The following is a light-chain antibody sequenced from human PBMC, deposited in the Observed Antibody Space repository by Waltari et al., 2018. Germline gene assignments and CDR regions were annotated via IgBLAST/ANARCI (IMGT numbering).Light chain of an antibody. J-gene: IGLJ3*02. CDR3: SSYASSNFLV. CDR2: EAT. CDR1: RSDVGGFNY. Sequence: QSAPSQPASVSGSPGQSITISCTGARSDVGGFNYVSWYQQNPGKAPKLLIFEATKRPSGVSIRFSGSTSGNTASLTISGLQAEDEADYYCSSYASSNFLVFGGGTKVTVL. V-gene: IGLV2-14*01.